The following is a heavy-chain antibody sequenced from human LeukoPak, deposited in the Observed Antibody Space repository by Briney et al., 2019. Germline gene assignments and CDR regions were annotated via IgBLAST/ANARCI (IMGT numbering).Heavy chain of an antibody. CDR3: ARAFRGQTVTSDY. D-gene: IGHD4-17*01. J-gene: IGHJ4*02. V-gene: IGHV4-59*01. Sequence: SETLFLTCTVSGGSISSYYWSWIRQPPGKGLEWIGYIYYSGSTNYNPSLKSRVTISVDTSKNQFSLKLSSVTAADTAVYYCARAFRGQTVTSDYWGQGTLVTVSS. CDR1: GGSISSYY. CDR2: IYYSGST.